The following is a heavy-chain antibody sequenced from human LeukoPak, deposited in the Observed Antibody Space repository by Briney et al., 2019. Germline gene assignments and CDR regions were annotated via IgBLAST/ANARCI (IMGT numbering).Heavy chain of an antibody. J-gene: IGHJ4*02. Sequence: SETLSLTCTVSGGSISSGGYYWSWICQHPGKGLEWIGYIYYSGSTYYNPSLKSRVTISVDTSKNQFSLKLSSVTAADTAVYYCARVNDSSGYYRYYFDYWGQGTLVTVSS. CDR2: IYYSGST. CDR1: GGSISSGGYY. CDR3: ARVNDSSGYYRYYFDY. D-gene: IGHD3-22*01. V-gene: IGHV4-31*03.